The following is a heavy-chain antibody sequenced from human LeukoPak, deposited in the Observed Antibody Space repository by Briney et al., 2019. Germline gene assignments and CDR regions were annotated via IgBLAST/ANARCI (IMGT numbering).Heavy chain of an antibody. CDR3: ARETSQKGAHYMDV. J-gene: IGHJ6*03. Sequence: SETLSLTCTVSGGSISSSSYYWGWIRQPPGKGLEWIGYIYYSGSTNYKSSLKSRVTISVDTSKNQFSLKLSSVTAADTAVYYCARETSQKGAHYMDVWGKGTTVTISS. D-gene: IGHD3-16*01. CDR1: GGSISSSSYY. CDR2: IYYSGST. V-gene: IGHV4-61*01.